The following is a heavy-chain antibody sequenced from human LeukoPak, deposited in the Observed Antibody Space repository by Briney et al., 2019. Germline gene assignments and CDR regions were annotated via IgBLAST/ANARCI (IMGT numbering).Heavy chain of an antibody. J-gene: IGHJ4*02. Sequence: GGSLEISCKGSGYIFTNYWIGWVRQMPGRGLEWMGIIYPGDSDTRYSPSFQGQVTISVDKSISTAYLQWSSLKASDSAMYYCARRAYCGGDCYTFDYWGQGTLVTVSS. CDR1: GYIFTNYW. CDR3: ARRAYCGGDCYTFDY. V-gene: IGHV5-51*01. D-gene: IGHD2-21*02. CDR2: IYPGDSDT.